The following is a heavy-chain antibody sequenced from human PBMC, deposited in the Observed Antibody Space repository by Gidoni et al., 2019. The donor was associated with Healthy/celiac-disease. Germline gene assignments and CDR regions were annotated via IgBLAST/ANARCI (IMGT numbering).Heavy chain of an antibody. CDR2: ISYDGSNK. D-gene: IGHD3-3*01. Sequence: AMPWVRQAPGKGLEWVAVISYDGSNKYYADSVKGRFTISRDNSKNTLYLQMNSLRAEDTAVYYCARVLTGHFTYYDFWSGYYSSAGFDYWGQGTLVTVSS. J-gene: IGHJ4*02. CDR1: A. CDR3: ARVLTGHFTYYDFWSGYYSSAGFDY. V-gene: IGHV3-30-3*01.